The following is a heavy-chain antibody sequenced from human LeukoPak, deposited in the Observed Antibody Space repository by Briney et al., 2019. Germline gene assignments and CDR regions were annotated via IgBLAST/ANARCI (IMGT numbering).Heavy chain of an antibody. D-gene: IGHD6-19*01. Sequence: GGSLRLSCAASGFTFSTYWMHWVRQAPGRGLEWVSRINPDGITTTCADSVKGRFTISRDNAKNTLFLQMNSLRAEDTAVYYCAKDQGSDRIAVADFDYWGQGTLVTVSS. CDR1: GFTFSTYW. V-gene: IGHV3-74*01. J-gene: IGHJ4*02. CDR2: INPDGITT. CDR3: AKDQGSDRIAVADFDY.